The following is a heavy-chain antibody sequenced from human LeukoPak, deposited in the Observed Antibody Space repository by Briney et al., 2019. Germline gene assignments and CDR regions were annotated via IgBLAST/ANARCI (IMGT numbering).Heavy chain of an antibody. CDR3: ARAGDFDWLFLDY. CDR1: GFTFSSYA. CDR2: ITNSGGNT. J-gene: IGHJ4*02. D-gene: IGHD3-9*01. V-gene: IGHV3-23*01. Sequence: GGSLRLSCAASGFTFSSYAMSWVRQAPGKGLEWVSAITNSGGNTYYADSVKGRFTISRDNSKNTLYLQMGSLRAEDMAVYYCARAGDFDWLFLDYWGQGTLVTVSS.